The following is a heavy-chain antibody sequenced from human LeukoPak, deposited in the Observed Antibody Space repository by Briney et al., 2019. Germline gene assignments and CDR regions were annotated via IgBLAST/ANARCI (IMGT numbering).Heavy chain of an antibody. CDR3: ARGSSGWYYFDY. D-gene: IGHD6-19*01. Sequence: GGSLRLSCAASAFSLNAYNMNWVRQAPGKGLEWVSYISSSGSTIYYADSVKGRFTISRDNAKNSLYLQMNSLRAEDTAVYYCARGSSGWYYFDYWSQGTLVTVSS. V-gene: IGHV3-11*01. CDR2: ISSSGSTI. CDR1: AFSLNAYN. J-gene: IGHJ4*02.